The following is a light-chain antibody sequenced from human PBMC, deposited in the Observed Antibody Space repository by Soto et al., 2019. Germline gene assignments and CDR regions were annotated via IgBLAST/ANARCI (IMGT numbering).Light chain of an antibody. Sequence: QAVVTQEPSLTVSPGGTVTLTCASSTGAVTSGSFPNWFQQRPGQAPRALIYNSYNKYSWTPARFSGSLLGGKAALTLSGAQPEDEADYYCLLYQDGSMLFGGGTQLTVL. CDR3: LLYQDGSML. J-gene: IGLJ2*01. V-gene: IGLV7-43*01. CDR2: NSY. CDR1: TGAVTSGSF.